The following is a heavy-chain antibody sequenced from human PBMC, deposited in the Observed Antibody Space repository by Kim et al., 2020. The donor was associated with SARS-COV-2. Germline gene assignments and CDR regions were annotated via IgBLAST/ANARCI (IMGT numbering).Heavy chain of an antibody. Sequence: NPPLTSRVTISVDTSKNQFSLTLSSVTAADTAVYYCARDLTPSTYALDIWGQGTMVTVSS. CDR3: ARDLTPSTYALDI. J-gene: IGHJ3*02. V-gene: IGHV4-31*02.